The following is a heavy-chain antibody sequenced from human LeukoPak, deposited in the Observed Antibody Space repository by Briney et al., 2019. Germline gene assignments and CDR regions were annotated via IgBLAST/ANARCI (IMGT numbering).Heavy chain of an antibody. Sequence: GASVKVSCKATGYTFTSYGISWVRQAPGQGLEWMGWMNPNSGNTGYAQKFQGRVTMTRNTSISTAYMELSSLRSEDTAVYYCASGLYDSSGPRKWGQGTLVTVSS. J-gene: IGHJ4*02. D-gene: IGHD3-22*01. CDR3: ASGLYDSSGPRK. V-gene: IGHV1-8*02. CDR2: MNPNSGNT. CDR1: GYTFTSYG.